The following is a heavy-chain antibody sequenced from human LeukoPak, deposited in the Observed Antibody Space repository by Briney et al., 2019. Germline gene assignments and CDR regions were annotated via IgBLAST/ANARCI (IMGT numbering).Heavy chain of an antibody. CDR3: ARRRYDYVWGSYRYLRYYYYMDV. V-gene: IGHV4-34*01. D-gene: IGHD3-16*02. Sequence: SETLSLTCAVYGGSFSGYYWSWIRQPPGKGLEWIGELNHSGSTNYNPSLKSRVTISVDTSKNQFSLKLSSVTAADTAVYYCARRRYDYVWGSYRYLRYYYYMDVWGKGTTVTISS. CDR2: LNHSGST. CDR1: GGSFSGYY. J-gene: IGHJ6*03.